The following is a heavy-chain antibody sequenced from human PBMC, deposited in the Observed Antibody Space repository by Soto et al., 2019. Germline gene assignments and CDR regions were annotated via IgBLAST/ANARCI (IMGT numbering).Heavy chain of an antibody. CDR1: GGSISSGDYY. CDR2: IYYSGST. D-gene: IGHD3-3*02. J-gene: IGHJ4*02. V-gene: IGHV4-30-4*01. CDR3: ARVRWLYRILTEPDYFDY. Sequence: PSETLSLTCTVSGGSISSGDYYWSWIRQPPGKGLEWIGYIYYSGSTYYNPSLKSRVTISVDTSKNQFSLKLSSVTAADTAVYYCARVRWLYRILTEPDYFDYWGQGTLVTVSS.